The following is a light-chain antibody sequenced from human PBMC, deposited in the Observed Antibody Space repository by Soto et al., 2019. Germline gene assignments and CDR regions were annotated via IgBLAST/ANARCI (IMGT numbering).Light chain of an antibody. CDR1: QSVSSY. CDR3: HQRGGWPST. J-gene: IGKJ1*01. V-gene: IGKV3-11*01. Sequence: EIVLTQSPATLSLSPGERATLSCRASQSVSSYLAWYRQRPGQAPRLLIYDASNRATGIPARFSGSGSRTDFTLTISSRGPEDFAVYYCHQRGGWPSTIGQGTKVEI. CDR2: DAS.